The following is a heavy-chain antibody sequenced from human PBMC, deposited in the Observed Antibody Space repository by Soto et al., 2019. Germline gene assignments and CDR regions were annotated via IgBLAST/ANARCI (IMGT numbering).Heavy chain of an antibody. J-gene: IGHJ5*02. V-gene: IGHV3-30*18. Sequence: ESGGGVVYPGRSLRLSCTASGFSFSSYGMHWVRQAPGKGLEWVAVISYHGINKYYADSVNGRFTISRDNSKNTVFLQMNSLRVEDTAVYYCGKYSDYGDHRDWFDPWGQGTLVTVSS. D-gene: IGHD4-17*01. CDR2: ISYHGINK. CDR1: GFSFSSYG. CDR3: GKYSDYGDHRDWFDP.